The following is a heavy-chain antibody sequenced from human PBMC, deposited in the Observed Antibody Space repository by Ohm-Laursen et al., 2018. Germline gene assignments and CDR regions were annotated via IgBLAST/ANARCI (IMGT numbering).Heavy chain of an antibody. CDR3: AREGGSYYWFDP. CDR1: GGSISSYY. J-gene: IGHJ5*02. D-gene: IGHD1-26*01. V-gene: IGHV4-4*07. Sequence: GTLSLTCIVSGGSISSYYWSWIRQPAGKGLQWIGHIYTTGSTNYNPSLKGRVTMSVDTSKNHISLEVSSVTAADTAVYYCAREGGSYYWFDPWGQGTLVTVSS. CDR2: IYTTGST.